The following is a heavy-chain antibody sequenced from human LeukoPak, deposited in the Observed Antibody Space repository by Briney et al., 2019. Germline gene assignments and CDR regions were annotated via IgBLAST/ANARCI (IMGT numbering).Heavy chain of an antibody. J-gene: IGHJ3*02. Sequence: ASVKVSCKASGYTFTSYYMHWVRQAPGQGLEWMGIINPSGGSTSYAQKFQGRVTMTRDTSTSTVYMELSSLRSEDTAVYYCARPWDPLSYYCSSTSCYGGEHDAFDIWGQGTMVTVSS. V-gene: IGHV1-46*01. CDR1: GYTFTSYY. CDR2: INPSGGST. D-gene: IGHD2-2*01. CDR3: ARPWDPLSYYCSSTSCYGGEHDAFDI.